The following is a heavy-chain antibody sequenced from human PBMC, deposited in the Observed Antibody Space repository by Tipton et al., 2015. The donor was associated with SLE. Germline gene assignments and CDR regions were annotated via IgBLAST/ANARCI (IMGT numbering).Heavy chain of an antibody. CDR2: VYTTGTT. CDR3: ARDPEVGRRRRDAFDV. J-gene: IGHJ3*01. Sequence: TLSLTCTVSGGSVGSDAYYWTWIRQPAGEGLEWIGRVYTTGTTNYNPSLKSRVTMSLDTSKNQFSLELKSVTAADTAVYYCARDPEVGRRRRDAFDVWGQGTMVTVSS. V-gene: IGHV4-61*02. CDR1: GGSVGSDAYY. D-gene: IGHD3-10*01.